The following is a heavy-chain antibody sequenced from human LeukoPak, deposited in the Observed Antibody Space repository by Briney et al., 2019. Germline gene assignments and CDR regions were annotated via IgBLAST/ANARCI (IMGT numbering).Heavy chain of an antibody. J-gene: IGHJ3*01. CDR2: ITTNGGNT. D-gene: IGHD5-18*01. V-gene: IGHV3-64*02. Sequence: PGGSLRLSCAASGFTFGIYAMHWVRQAPGKGLEHVSTITTNGGNTYYADSVKGRFTISRDNPKDTLFLQMGSLRAEDMAVYYCAKPLTSYSSGFSDVFDVWGHGSMVTVSS. CDR1: GFTFGIYA. CDR3: AKPLTSYSSGFSDVFDV.